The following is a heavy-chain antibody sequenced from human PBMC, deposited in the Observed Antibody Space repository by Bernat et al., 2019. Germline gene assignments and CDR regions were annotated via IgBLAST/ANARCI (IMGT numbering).Heavy chain of an antibody. Sequence: QVQLVQSGAEVKKPGSSVKASCKASGGTFSSYAISWVRQAPGQGLVWMGGINPIVGTANYAQQFLGRATISAGESTSTAYLVLSSLRSEDAAVYYCARTSITSFGVVTHFDYWGQGTLVTVSS. CDR3: ARTSITSFGVVTHFDY. V-gene: IGHV1-69*01. CDR2: INPIVGTA. D-gene: IGHD3-3*01. J-gene: IGHJ4*02. CDR1: GGTFSSYA.